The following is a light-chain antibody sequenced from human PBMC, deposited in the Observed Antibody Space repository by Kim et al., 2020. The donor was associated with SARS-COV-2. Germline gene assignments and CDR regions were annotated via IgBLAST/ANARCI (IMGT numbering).Light chain of an antibody. Sequence: SSELTHDPAVSVALGQTVRITCQGDSLRSYYASWYQQKPGQAPVLVIYGKNNRPSGIPDRFSGSSSGNTASLTIPGAQAEDEADYYCNSRDSSGNHLVFG. V-gene: IGLV3-19*01. CDR3: NSRDSSGNHLV. CDR1: SLRSYY. CDR2: GKN. J-gene: IGLJ3*02.